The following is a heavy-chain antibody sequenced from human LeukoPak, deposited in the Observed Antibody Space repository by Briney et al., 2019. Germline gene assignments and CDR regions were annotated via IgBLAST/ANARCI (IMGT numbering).Heavy chain of an antibody. J-gene: IGHJ5*02. Sequence: GGSLRLSCAASGFPFSSYEMNWVRQAPGKRLQWVSYISTSGNKIYYAASVKGRFTISRDNAKNSLYLQIDSLRAEDTAVYYCARGQRPQYTSTWDNWFDPWGQGTQVTVSS. CDR3: ARGQRPQYTSTWDNWFDP. D-gene: IGHD2-2*01. CDR2: ISTSGNKI. V-gene: IGHV3-48*03. CDR1: GFPFSSYE.